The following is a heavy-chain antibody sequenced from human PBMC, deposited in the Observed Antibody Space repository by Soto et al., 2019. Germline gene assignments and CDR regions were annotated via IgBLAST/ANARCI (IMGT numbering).Heavy chain of an antibody. V-gene: IGHV3-23*01. Sequence: GGSLRLSCAASGFSFVNYAMNWVRQAPGKGLEWVPGLSGSGTSTYYADSVKGRFTISRDNSRDTLFLQMNSLTADDTAMYYCAKATTNGGWFNPFDSWGQGALVTVSS. J-gene: IGHJ4*02. CDR1: GFSFVNYA. CDR2: LSGSGTST. CDR3: AKATTNGGWFNPFDS. D-gene: IGHD6-19*01.